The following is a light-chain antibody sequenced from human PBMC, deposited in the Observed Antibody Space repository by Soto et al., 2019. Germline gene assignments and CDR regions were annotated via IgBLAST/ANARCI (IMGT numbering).Light chain of an antibody. J-gene: IGKJ1*01. CDR2: GAS. V-gene: IGKV3-20*01. CDR3: KQDTNSPPN. Sequence: EAVVTQAPGTLSLSPGERATLSCRASQSVSSRYLAWYQQKPGQAPRLLSYGASSRATGIPDRFSGSGCDTDFTLTISRLEPVYLAAHYSKQDTNSPPNVGQVT. CDR1: QSVSSRY.